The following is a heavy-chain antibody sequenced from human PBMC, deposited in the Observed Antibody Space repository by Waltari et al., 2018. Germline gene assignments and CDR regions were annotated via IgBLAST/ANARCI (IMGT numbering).Heavy chain of an antibody. CDR1: GFPFGDYQ. Sequence: EMQLLESGGALVQPGGSLRLHCVASGFPFGDYQRTWVRQAPGKGLEWVAVLTASGLMDYGDSGKGRFIISRDNSKNTLYLEMFRLRVEDTATYYCAKDEGARLAPTFGMDAWGQGTTVIVSS. CDR3: AKDEGARLAPTFGMDA. J-gene: IGHJ6*02. CDR2: LTASGLM. D-gene: IGHD3-16*01. V-gene: IGHV3-23*01.